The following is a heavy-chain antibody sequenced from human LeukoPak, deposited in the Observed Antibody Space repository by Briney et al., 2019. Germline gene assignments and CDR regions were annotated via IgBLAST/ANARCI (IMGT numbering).Heavy chain of an antibody. CDR2: ISSSSTYI. J-gene: IGHJ4*02. Sequence: GGSLRLSCGASGFTFSSYSMSWVRQAPGKGLEWVSSISSSSTYIYYVDSVKGRFTISRDDAKNSLYLQMNSLRAEDTALYYCTRDWSGDDYWGQGTLVTVSS. CDR3: TRDWSGDDY. CDR1: GFTFSSYS. D-gene: IGHD3-3*01. V-gene: IGHV3-21*01.